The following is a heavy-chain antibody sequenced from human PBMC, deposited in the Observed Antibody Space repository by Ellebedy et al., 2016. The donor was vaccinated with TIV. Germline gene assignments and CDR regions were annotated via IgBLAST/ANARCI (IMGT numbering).Heavy chain of an antibody. CDR1: GSSLIDYH. V-gene: IGHV4-59*08. CDR2: VYHTGTP. CDR3: TRTVQLEFYMNV. J-gene: IGHJ6*03. Sequence: GSLRLSCSVSGSSLIDYHWSWIRQSPRKGLEWIGNVYHTGTPIYNPSLQSRVTISVDTSKNQFSLKLTSVTAADTAVYYCTRTVQLEFYMNVWGRGTSVTVS. D-gene: IGHD3-3*01.